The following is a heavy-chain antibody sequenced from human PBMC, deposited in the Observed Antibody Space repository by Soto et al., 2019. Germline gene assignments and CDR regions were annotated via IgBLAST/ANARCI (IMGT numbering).Heavy chain of an antibody. CDR2: IYYSGIT. CDR3: ARGGGLYYFAY. V-gene: IGHV4-59*01. Sequence: SETLSLTCTVSGGSISSYYWSWIRQPPGKGLEWIGYIYYSGITDYNPSLKSRVTISVDTSKSQFSLKLSSVTAADTVVYYCARGGGLYYFAYRGRGTLVTVSS. CDR1: GGSISSYY. D-gene: IGHD2-15*01. J-gene: IGHJ4*02.